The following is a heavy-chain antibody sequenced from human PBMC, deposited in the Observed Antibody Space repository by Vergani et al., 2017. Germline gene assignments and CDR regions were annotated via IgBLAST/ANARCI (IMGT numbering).Heavy chain of an antibody. CDR3: ARPDDYVWGSYRYSVLSY. V-gene: IGHV1-69*12. D-gene: IGHD3-16*02. CDR2: IFPIFGTA. Sequence: QVQLVQSGAEVKKPGSSVKVSCKASGGTFSSYAISWVRQATGQGLEWMGGIFPIFGTANYAQKFQGRVTITADESTSTAYMELSSLRSEDTAVYYCARPDDYVWGSYRYSVLSYWGQGTLVTVSS. J-gene: IGHJ4*02. CDR1: GGTFSSYA.